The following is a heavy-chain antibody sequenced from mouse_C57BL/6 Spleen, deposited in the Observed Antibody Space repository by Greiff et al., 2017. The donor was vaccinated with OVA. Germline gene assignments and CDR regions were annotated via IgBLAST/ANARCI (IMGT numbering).Heavy chain of an antibody. J-gene: IGHJ4*01. CDR2: IYPGDGDT. CDR3: ARSAGTVYSMDY. V-gene: IGHV1-80*01. CDR1: GYAFSSYW. Sequence: QVQLQQSGAELVKPGASVKISCKASGYAFSSYWMNWVKPRPGKGLEWIGQIYPGDGDTNYNGKLKGKATLTADKSSSTPYMQLSSLTSEDSSFYFCARSAGTVYSMDYWGQGTSVTVSS. D-gene: IGHD1-1*01.